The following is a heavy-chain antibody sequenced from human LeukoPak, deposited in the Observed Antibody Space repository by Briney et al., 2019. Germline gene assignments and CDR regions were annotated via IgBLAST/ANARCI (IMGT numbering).Heavy chain of an antibody. CDR1: GGSISSGGYY. V-gene: IGHV4-30-2*01. J-gene: IGHJ3*02. D-gene: IGHD3-10*01. CDR2: IYHSGST. CDR3: ARDESIGDYYGSGSYYNDAFDI. Sequence: SETLSLTCTVSGGSISSGGYYWSWIRQPPGKGLEWIGYIYHSGSTYYNPSLKSRVTISVDRSKNQFSLKLSSVTAADTAVYYCARDESIGDYYGSGSYYNDAFDIWGQGTMVTVSS.